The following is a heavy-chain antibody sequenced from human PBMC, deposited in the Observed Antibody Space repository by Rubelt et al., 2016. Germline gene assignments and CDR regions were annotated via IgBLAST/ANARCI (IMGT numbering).Heavy chain of an antibody. CDR2: INPSDAGT. CDR3: ASYGSGRDAHFDH. Sequence: QVQLVQSGAEVKKPGSSVKVSCKASGGTFSSYAISWVRQAPGQGLEWMGIINPSDAGTTYAQKFQGRVTMISHTSTSTVYMELSSLRFEDTAMYYCASYGSGRDAHFDHWGRGALVTVSS. D-gene: IGHD3-10*01. V-gene: IGHV1-46*01. J-gene: IGHJ4*02. CDR1: GGTFSSYA.